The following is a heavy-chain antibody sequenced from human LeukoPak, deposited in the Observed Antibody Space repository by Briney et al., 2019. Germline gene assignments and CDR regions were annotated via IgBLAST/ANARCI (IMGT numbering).Heavy chain of an antibody. V-gene: IGHV3-74*01. Sequence: GGSLRLSCAASGFTFSSEWMHWVRQAPGRGLVWISHINSNGRSTNYGDSVKGRFTVSRDNAKNTLYLQMNSLRAEDTAVYYCARDLPLTSGPWGQGTLVTVSS. D-gene: IGHD3-10*01. CDR2: INSNGRST. CDR1: GFTFSSEW. CDR3: ARDLPLTSGP. J-gene: IGHJ5*02.